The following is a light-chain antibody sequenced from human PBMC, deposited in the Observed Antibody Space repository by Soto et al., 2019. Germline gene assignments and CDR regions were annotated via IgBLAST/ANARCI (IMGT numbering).Light chain of an antibody. V-gene: IGKV1-39*01. Sequence: DIQMTQSPSSLSASVGDRVTITCRASQSISTYLSWYQQKPGKAPNLLIYTATSMQSGVPSRFSGSGSGTDFTLTISRLQPEDFATYYCQQSFSIPYTFGQGTKLEIK. J-gene: IGKJ2*01. CDR3: QQSFSIPYT. CDR2: TAT. CDR1: QSISTY.